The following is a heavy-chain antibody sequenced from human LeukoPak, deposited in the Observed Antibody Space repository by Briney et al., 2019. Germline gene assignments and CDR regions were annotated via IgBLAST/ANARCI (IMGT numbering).Heavy chain of an antibody. Sequence: PGGSPRLSCIASGLTFSSYLMHWVRQAPGKGLVWVSRINSDGSSTTYADSVRGRFTISRDNAKSRLYLQMDSLRAEDTAVYYCTRDLGIAVADVFDYWGQGTLVTVSS. J-gene: IGHJ4*02. V-gene: IGHV3-74*01. CDR1: GLTFSSYL. D-gene: IGHD6-19*01. CDR3: TRDLGIAVADVFDY. CDR2: INSDGSST.